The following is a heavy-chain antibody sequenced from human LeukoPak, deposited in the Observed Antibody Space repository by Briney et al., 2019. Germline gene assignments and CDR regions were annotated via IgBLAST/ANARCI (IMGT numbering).Heavy chain of an antibody. CDR3: ARGCGGDCYSRYFQH. V-gene: IGHV4-59*01. Sequence: SETLSLTCTVSGGSISSYYWSWIRQPPGKGLEWIGYIYYSGSTNYNPSLKSRVTISVDTSKNQFSLKLSSVTAADTAVYYCARGCGGDCYSRYFQHWGQGTLVTVSS. J-gene: IGHJ1*01. D-gene: IGHD2-21*02. CDR1: GGSISSYY. CDR2: IYYSGST.